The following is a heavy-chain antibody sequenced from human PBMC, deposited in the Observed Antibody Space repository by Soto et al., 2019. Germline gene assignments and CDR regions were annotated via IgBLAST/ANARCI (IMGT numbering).Heavy chain of an antibody. V-gene: IGHV3-30-3*01. CDR1: GFTFSSHS. D-gene: IGHD1-26*01. CDR2: TSYDGT. CDR3: ASGRTVGDTRDLEY. Sequence: QVQLVESGGGVVQPGRSLRLSCAASGFTFSSHSMHWVRQAPGKGLERVAVTSYDGTNADPVKGRFTISRDYTKSTLYLQVYSLRAEDTAVYYCASGRTVGDTRDLEYWGQGTLVTVSS. J-gene: IGHJ4*02.